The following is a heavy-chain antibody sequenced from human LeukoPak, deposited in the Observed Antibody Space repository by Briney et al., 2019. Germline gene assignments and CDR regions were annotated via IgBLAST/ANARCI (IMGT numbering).Heavy chain of an antibody. CDR2: IYYSGST. V-gene: IGHV4-59*11. D-gene: IGHD3-22*01. Sequence: SETLSLTCTVSGGSISSHYWSWIRQPPGKGLEWIGHIYYSGSTNYNPSLKSRVTISVDTSKNQFSLKLSSVTAADTAVYYCARVKVYYDSSGYRYYFDYWGQGTLVTVSS. CDR1: GGSISSHY. CDR3: ARVKVYYDSSGYRYYFDY. J-gene: IGHJ4*02.